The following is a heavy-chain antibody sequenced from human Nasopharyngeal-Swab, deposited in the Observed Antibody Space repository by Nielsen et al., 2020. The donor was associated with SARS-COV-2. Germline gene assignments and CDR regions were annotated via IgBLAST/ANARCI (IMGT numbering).Heavy chain of an antibody. J-gene: IGHJ6*02. D-gene: IGHD2-15*01. CDR3: AASEVAATEYYYYGMDV. V-gene: IGHV1-58*02. CDR2: IVVGSGNT. CDR1: GSTFTSSA. Sequence: SVKVSCKASGSTFTSSAMQWVRQARGQRLEWIGWIVVGSGNTNYAQKFQERVTITRDMSTSTAYMELSSLRSEDTAVYYCAASEVAATEYYYYGMDVWGQGTTVTVSS.